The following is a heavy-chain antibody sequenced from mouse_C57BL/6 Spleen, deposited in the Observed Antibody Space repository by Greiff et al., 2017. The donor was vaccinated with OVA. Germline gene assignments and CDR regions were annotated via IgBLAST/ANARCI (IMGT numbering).Heavy chain of an antibody. Sequence: EVQLVESGPGMVKPSQSLSLTCTVTGYSITSGYDWHWIRHFPGNKLEWMGYISYSGSTNYNPSLKSRISITHDTSKNHFFLKLNSVTTEDTATYYCARANWDWYFEVWGTGTTVTVSS. CDR3: ARANWDWYFEV. J-gene: IGHJ1*03. V-gene: IGHV3-1*01. CDR1: GYSITSGYD. D-gene: IGHD4-1*01. CDR2: ISYSGST.